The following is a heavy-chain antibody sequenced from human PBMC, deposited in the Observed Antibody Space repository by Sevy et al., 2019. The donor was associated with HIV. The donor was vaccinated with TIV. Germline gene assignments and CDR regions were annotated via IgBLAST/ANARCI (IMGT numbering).Heavy chain of an antibody. CDR3: ARDPSWFGELSGWFDP. CDR1: GFTFSSYW. V-gene: IGHV3-7*01. CDR2: IKQDGSEK. D-gene: IGHD3-10*01. Sequence: GGSLRLSCAASGFTFSSYWMSWVRQAPGKGLEWVANIKQDGSEKYYVDSVKGRFTISRDNAKNSLYLQMNSLRAEDTAVYYWARDPSWFGELSGWFDPWGQGTLVTVSS. J-gene: IGHJ5*02.